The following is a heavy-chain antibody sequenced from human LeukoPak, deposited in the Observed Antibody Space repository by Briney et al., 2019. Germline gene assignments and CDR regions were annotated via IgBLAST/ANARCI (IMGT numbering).Heavy chain of an antibody. CDR3: EKEDSSGYYFDD. J-gene: IGHJ4*02. V-gene: IGHV3-9*01. D-gene: IGHD3-22*01. CDR2: ISWNSGSI. Sequence: GGSLRLSCAASGFTFDDYAMHWVRQAPGKGLEWVSGISWNSGSIGYADSVKGRFTISRDNAKNSLYLQMNSLRAEDTALYYFEKEDSSGYYFDDWGQGTLVTVSS. CDR1: GFTFDDYA.